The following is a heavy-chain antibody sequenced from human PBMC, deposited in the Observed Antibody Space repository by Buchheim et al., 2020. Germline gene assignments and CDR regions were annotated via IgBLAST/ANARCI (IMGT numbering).Heavy chain of an antibody. Sequence: EVQLLESGGGLIQPGGSLRLSCAASGFIFSTFAMSWVRQAPGKGLEWVSSISGRTGLTYYADSVKGRFTISRDKSRNTLYLQMNSLRAEDTAIYFCAKARDFPLRDFDYWGQGTL. CDR3: AKARDFPLRDFDY. CDR1: GFIFSTFA. CDR2: ISGRTGLT. D-gene: IGHD2-21*02. J-gene: IGHJ4*02. V-gene: IGHV3-23*01.